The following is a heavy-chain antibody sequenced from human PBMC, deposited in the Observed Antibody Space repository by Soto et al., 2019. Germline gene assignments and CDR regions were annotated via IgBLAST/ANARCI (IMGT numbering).Heavy chain of an antibody. J-gene: IGHJ4*02. V-gene: IGHV3-23*01. D-gene: IGHD6-19*01. CDR1: GFFFSSYT. Sequence: EVQLLESGGGLVQPGGSLRLSCVGSGFFFSSYTMTWVRQAPGKGLEWVSSFSATSENTYYADSVRGRFTISRDNSKNTLFLQMNSLTADDTAMYYCAKARDQQWVRLPFDYWGQGILVSVSS. CDR3: AKARDQQWVRLPFDY. CDR2: FSATSENT.